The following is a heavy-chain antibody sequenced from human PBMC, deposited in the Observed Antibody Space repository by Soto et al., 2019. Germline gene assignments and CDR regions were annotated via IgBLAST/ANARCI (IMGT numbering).Heavy chain of an antibody. CDR3: ASRTGTTFDY. V-gene: IGHV4-39*01. J-gene: IGHJ4*02. CDR1: GGSISSSSYY. Sequence: TLSLTCTVSGGSISSSSYYWGWIRQPPGKGLEWIGSIYYSGSTYYNPSLKSRVTISVDTSKNQFSLKLSSVTAADTAVYYCASRTGTTFDYWGQGTLVTVSS. D-gene: IGHD1-7*01. CDR2: IYYSGST.